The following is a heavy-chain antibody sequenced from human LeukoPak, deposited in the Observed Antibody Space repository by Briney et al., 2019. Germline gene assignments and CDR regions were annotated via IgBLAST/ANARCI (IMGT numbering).Heavy chain of an antibody. J-gene: IGHJ4*02. CDR3: ARERVGAWVY. D-gene: IGHD1-26*01. Sequence: ASVTVSCKASGYTFTNYPMHWVRQAPGQRLEWMGWINPANDDTKYSQNFQGRVTFTRDTSASTASMELSSLRSEDMAVYYCARERVGAWVYWGQGTLVTVSS. CDR2: INPANDDT. V-gene: IGHV1-3*01. CDR1: GYTFTNYP.